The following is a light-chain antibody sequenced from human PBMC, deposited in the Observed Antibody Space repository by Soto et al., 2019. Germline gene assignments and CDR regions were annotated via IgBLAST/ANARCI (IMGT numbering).Light chain of an antibody. CDR3: QQLNTLPFT. CDR2: EAS. V-gene: IGKV1-9*01. CDR1: HDISTY. J-gene: IGKJ5*01. Sequence: DHPSTQPPSLLSDSVGAIINITCRASHDISTYLARYQQKPGKAPKLMIYEASTLQSGVPSRFSGSGSGTEFTLTISGLLPEDFATYHCQQLNTLPFTFGQGTRLEI.